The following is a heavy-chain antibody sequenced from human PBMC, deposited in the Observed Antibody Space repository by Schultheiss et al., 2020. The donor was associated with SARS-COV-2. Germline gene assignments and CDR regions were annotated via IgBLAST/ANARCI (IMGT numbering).Heavy chain of an antibody. CDR1: GFTFSSYA. V-gene: IGHV3-23*01. Sequence: GGSLRLSCAASGFTFSSYAMSWVRQAPGKGLEWVSAISGSGGSTYYADSVKGRFTISRDNSKNTLYLQMNSLRAEDTAVYYCVKSPGVAVAGTISFDYWGQGTLVTVSS. CDR3: VKSPGVAVAGTISFDY. D-gene: IGHD6-19*01. J-gene: IGHJ4*02. CDR2: ISGSGGST.